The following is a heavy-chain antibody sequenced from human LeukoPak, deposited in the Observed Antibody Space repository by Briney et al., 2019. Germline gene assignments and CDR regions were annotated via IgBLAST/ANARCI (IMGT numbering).Heavy chain of an antibody. CDR1: GGTFSSYA. J-gene: IGHJ5*02. CDR3: ARAHSSSSLDWFDP. Sequence: ASVKDSCKASGGTFSSYAISWVRQAPGQGLEWMGRIIPIFGIANYAQKFQGRVTITADKSTSTAYMELSSLRSEDTAVYYCARAHSSSSLDWFDPWGQGTLVTVSS. V-gene: IGHV1-69*04. CDR2: IIPIFGIA. D-gene: IGHD6-6*01.